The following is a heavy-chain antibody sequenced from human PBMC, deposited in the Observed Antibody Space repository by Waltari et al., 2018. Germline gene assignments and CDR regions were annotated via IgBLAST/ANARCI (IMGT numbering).Heavy chain of an antibody. CDR2: IYYSGTT. V-gene: IGHV4-39*07. D-gene: IGHD3-9*01. J-gene: IGHJ6*02. CDR1: GGPISSSTYY. CDR3: ARLPLNYAVDV. Sequence: QLQLQESGPGLVKPSETLSLTCTVSGGPISSSTYYWGWLPQTPGNGLECIGSIYYSGTTYHNPSLKSRITISIDTSQNQFSLKLYSVTAADTAVYYCARLPLNYAVDVWGQGTTVTVSS.